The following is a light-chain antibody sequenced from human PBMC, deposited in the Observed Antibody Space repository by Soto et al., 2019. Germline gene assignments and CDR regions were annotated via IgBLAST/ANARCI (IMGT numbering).Light chain of an antibody. CDR2: DVS. Sequence: QSALTQPASVSGSPGQSIAISCTGTSSDVGNYNYVSWYQQHPGKAPKLMIYDVSNRPSGVSNRFSGSKSGNTASLTISGLQPEDEADYYCNSYTSSSTYGFGTGTKVTVL. J-gene: IGLJ1*01. V-gene: IGLV2-14*03. CDR3: NSYTSSSTYG. CDR1: SSDVGNYNY.